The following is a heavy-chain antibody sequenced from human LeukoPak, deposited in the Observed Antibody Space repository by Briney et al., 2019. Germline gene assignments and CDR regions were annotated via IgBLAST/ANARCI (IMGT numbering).Heavy chain of an antibody. V-gene: IGHV5-10-1*01. CDR3: ARWLGTSYYYYGMDV. CDR2: IDPSDSYT. CDR1: GYSFTSYW. J-gene: IGHJ6*02. Sequence: HGESLKISCKGSGYSFTSYWISWVRQMPGKGLEWIGRIDPSDSYTNYSPSFQGHVTISADKSISTAYLQWSSLKASDTAMYYCARWLGTSYYYYGMDVWGQGTTVTVSS. D-gene: IGHD3-22*01.